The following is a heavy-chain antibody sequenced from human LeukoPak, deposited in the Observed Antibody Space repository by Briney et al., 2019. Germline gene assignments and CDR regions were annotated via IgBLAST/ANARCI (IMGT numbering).Heavy chain of an antibody. CDR3: ARASIAAAGTAMGV. D-gene: IGHD6-13*01. Sequence: SETLSLTCTVSGGSISSYWWSWIRQPAGKGLEWIGYIYYSGSTNYNPSLKSRVTISVDTSKNQFSLKLSSVTAADTAVYYCARASIAAAGTAMGVWGQGTLVTISS. V-gene: IGHV4-59*01. CDR1: GGSISSYW. CDR2: IYYSGST. J-gene: IGHJ4*02.